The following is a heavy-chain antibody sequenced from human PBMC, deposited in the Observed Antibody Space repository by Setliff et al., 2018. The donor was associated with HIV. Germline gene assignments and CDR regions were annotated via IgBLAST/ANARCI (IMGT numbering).Heavy chain of an antibody. Sequence: SETLSLTCSVSGGSISSYYWSWIRQHPGKGLEWIGSIYYSGSTYYNPSLKSRVTISVDTSKNQFSLKLSSVTAADTAVYYCARLSSGYKNWYFDLWGRGTLVTVSS. CDR2: IYYSGST. V-gene: IGHV4-39*01. D-gene: IGHD3-22*01. CDR1: GGSISSYY. CDR3: ARLSSGYKNWYFDL. J-gene: IGHJ2*01.